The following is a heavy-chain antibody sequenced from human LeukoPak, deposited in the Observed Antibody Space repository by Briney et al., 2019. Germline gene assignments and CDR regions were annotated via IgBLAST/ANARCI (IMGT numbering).Heavy chain of an antibody. CDR3: AKERRLIAVAGYRYFQH. D-gene: IGHD6-19*01. Sequence: QPGGSLRLSCAASGFTVSSNYMSWVRQAPGKGLEWVSVIYSGGSTYYADSVKGRFTISRDNSKNTLYLQMNSLRAEDTAVYYCAKERRLIAVAGYRYFQHWGQGTLVTVSS. V-gene: IGHV3-53*01. CDR1: GFTVSSNY. CDR2: IYSGGST. J-gene: IGHJ1*01.